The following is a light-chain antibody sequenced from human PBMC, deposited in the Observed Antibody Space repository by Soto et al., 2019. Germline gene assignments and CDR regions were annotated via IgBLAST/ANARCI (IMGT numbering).Light chain of an antibody. V-gene: IGKV3-20*01. Sequence: EIVLTQSPGTLSWSPGERATLSCRASQSVNSQLAWYQQKPGQAPRLLFYGTSSRAPGIPDRFSGSGSGTDFTLTISRVESEDFAVYYCQKYGDSRAFGQGTKVEIK. CDR2: GTS. J-gene: IGKJ1*01. CDR3: QKYGDSRA. CDR1: QSVNSQ.